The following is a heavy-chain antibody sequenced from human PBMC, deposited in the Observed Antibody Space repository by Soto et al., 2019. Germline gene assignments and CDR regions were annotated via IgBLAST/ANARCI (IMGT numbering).Heavy chain of an antibody. CDR1: GYTFTSYG. J-gene: IGHJ1*01. CDR3: AMDYGDRPEYFKH. V-gene: IGHV1-18*04. Sequence: QAQLVQSGPDLKRPGASMKVSCKASGYTFTSYGISWVRQAPGQGLEWMAWISPLKGRTQYSQKAQGRVTLSTDTSSNTAYMEMTTRRVDDTAVYYCAMDYGDRPEYFKHWGQGTLVTVS. D-gene: IGHD4-17*01. CDR2: ISPLKGRT.